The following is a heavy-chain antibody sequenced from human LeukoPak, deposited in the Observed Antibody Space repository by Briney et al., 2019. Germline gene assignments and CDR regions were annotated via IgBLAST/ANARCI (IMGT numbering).Heavy chain of an antibody. CDR2: IPHDGSNQ. Sequence: GGSLRLSCVASGFIFETFGMHWARQAPGKGLEWVAYIPHDGSNQYSADSLKGRFTISRDNSKNTLYLEMHSLRVEDTAVYYCARINAGYRTYGMDVWGQGTAVIVSS. D-gene: IGHD5-12*01. J-gene: IGHJ6*02. CDR3: ARINAGYRTYGMDV. CDR1: GFIFETFG. V-gene: IGHV3-30*02.